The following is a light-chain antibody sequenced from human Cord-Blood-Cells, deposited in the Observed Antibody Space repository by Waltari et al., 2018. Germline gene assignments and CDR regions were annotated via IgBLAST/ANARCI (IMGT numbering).Light chain of an antibody. CDR3: QQRSNWPT. CDR2: DAS. V-gene: IGKV3-11*01. Sequence: EIVLTQSPSTLSLSPGERATLSCRASQSVSSYLAWYQQKPGQAPRLLIYDASSRATGIPGRCSGSGYGTDFTLTISSLEPEDFAVYYCQQRSNWPTFGQGTKLEIK. CDR1: QSVSSY. J-gene: IGKJ2*01.